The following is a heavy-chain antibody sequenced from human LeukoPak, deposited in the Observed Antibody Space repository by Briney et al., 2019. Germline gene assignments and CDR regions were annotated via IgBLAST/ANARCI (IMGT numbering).Heavy chain of an antibody. V-gene: IGHV3-66*01. CDR3: AREAVAGPYFDY. J-gene: IGHJ4*02. CDR2: IYSGGST. D-gene: IGHD6-19*01. Sequence: PGGSLRLSCAPSGFTVSSNYMSSGRQAPGKGLEWVSVIYSGGSTYYADSVKGRFTISRDNSNNTLYLQMNSLRAEDTAVYYCAREAVAGPYFDYWGQGTLVTVSS. CDR1: GFTVSSNY.